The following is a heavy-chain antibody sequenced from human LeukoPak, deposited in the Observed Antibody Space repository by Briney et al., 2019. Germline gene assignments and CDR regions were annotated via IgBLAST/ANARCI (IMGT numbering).Heavy chain of an antibody. J-gene: IGHJ3*02. CDR1: GGSISSGDYY. CDR2: IYYSGST. Sequence: SETLSLTCTVSGGSISSGDYYWSWIRQPPGKGLEWIGYIYYSGSTYYNPSLKSRVTISVDTSKNQFSLKLSSVTAADTAVYYCARRFVGYDSSWGASDIWGPGTMVTVSS. V-gene: IGHV4-30-4*01. CDR3: ARRFVGYDSSWGASDI. D-gene: IGHD3-22*01.